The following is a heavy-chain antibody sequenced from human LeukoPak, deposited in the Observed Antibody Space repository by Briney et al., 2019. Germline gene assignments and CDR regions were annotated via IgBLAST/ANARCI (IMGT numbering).Heavy chain of an antibody. CDR2: IVVGSGNT. V-gene: IGHV1-58*01. D-gene: IGHD1-26*01. Sequence: SVKVSCKASGFTFTSSAVQWVRQARGQRLEWIGWIVVGSGNTNYAQKFQERVTITRDMSTSTAYMELSSLRSEDTAVYYCAADKGGIAGDYYYMDVWGKGTTVTVSS. CDR1: GFTFTSSA. CDR3: AADKGGIAGDYYYMDV. J-gene: IGHJ6*03.